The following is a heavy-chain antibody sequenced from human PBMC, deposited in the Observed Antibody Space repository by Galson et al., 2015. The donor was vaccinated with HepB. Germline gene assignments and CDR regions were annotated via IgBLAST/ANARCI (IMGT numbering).Heavy chain of an antibody. CDR2: ISAYNGNT. V-gene: IGHV1-18*01. J-gene: IGHJ5*02. CDR1: GYTFTSYG. Sequence: SVKVSCKASGYTFTSYGTSWVRQAPGQGLEWMGWISAYNGNTNYAQKLQGRVTMTTDTSTSTAYMELRSLRSDDTAVYYCARALEPKITMVRGVDWFDPWGQGTLVTVSS. D-gene: IGHD3-10*01. CDR3: ARALEPKITMVRGVDWFDP.